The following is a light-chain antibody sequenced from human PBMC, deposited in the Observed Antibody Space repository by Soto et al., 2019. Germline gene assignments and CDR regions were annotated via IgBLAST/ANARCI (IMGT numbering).Light chain of an antibody. V-gene: IGKV2-28*01. J-gene: IGKJ5*01. CDR3: MQALRTPIT. CDR2: LGS. CDR1: QSLLHSNGYNY. Sequence: DLVMTQSPLSLPVTPGEPASISCRSSQSLLHSNGYNYLDWYLQKPGQSPQLLIYLGSNRASGVPDRFSGSGSGTGFTLKFSRVEAEDVGVSYCMQALRTPITFGQGTRLE.